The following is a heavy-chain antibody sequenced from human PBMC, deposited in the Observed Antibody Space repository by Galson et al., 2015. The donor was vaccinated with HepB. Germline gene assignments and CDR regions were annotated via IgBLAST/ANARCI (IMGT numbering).Heavy chain of an antibody. CDR1: GFTFETYN. CDR2: ISGRSNNI. Sequence: SLRLSCAASGFTFETYNMNWVRQAPGKGLEWVSSISGRSNNIYYADSVKGRFTISRDNAKNSLYLQMHSLRAEDTAVYYCARDKTFISGYYDSYWGQGTLVTVSS. D-gene: IGHD3-3*01. CDR3: ARDKTFISGYYDSY. J-gene: IGHJ4*02. V-gene: IGHV3-21*01.